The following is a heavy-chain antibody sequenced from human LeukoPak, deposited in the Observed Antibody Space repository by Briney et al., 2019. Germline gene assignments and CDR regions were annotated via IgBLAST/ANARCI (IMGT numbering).Heavy chain of an antibody. D-gene: IGHD3-3*01. CDR1: GYTFTSYA. J-gene: IGHJ6*02. CDR2: INAGNGNT. CDR3: ARGGEGGYDFWSGYYTAPGYYYYGMDV. Sequence: ASVKVSCKASGYTFTSYAMHWVRQAPGQRLEWMGWINAGNGNTKYSQKFQGRVTITRDTSASTAYMELSSLRSEDTAVYYCARGGEGGYDFWSGYYTAPGYYYYGMDVWGQGTTVTVSS. V-gene: IGHV1-3*01.